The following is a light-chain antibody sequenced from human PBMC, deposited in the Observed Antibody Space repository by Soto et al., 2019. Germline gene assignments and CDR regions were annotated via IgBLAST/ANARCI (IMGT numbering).Light chain of an antibody. Sequence: EIVLTQSPATLSLSPGERATLSCRASQSISNYLAWYQQKPGQAPRLLIYDASNRATGIPARFSGSGSGADFTLTISSLEPEDFAVYYCQQRSNWPPRLTFGGGTKVEIK. J-gene: IGKJ4*01. V-gene: IGKV3-11*01. CDR1: QSISNY. CDR3: QQRSNWPPRLT. CDR2: DAS.